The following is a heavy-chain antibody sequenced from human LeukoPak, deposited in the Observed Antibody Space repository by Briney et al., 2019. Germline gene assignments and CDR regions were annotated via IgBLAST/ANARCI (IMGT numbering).Heavy chain of an antibody. Sequence: GESLKISCKGSGYSFTSYWIGWVRQMPGKGLEWMGIIYPGYSDTRYSPTFQGQVTISADKSISTAYLQWSSLKASDTAMYYCARGYYDFWSGYYGMDVWGQGTTVTVSS. CDR3: ARGYYDFWSGYYGMDV. D-gene: IGHD3-3*01. CDR2: IYPGYSDT. J-gene: IGHJ6*02. CDR1: GYSFTSYW. V-gene: IGHV5-51*01.